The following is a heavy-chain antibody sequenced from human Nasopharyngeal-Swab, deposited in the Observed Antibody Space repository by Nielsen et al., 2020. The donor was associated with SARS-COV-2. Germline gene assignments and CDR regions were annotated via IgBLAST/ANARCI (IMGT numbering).Heavy chain of an antibody. D-gene: IGHD2-2*01. Sequence: GESLKISCAASGFTFSSYSMNWVRQAPGKGLEWVSSISSSSSYIYYADSVKGRFTISRDNAKNSLYLQMNSLRAGDTAVYYCAKSECSSTSCHVDYYYYYMDVWGKGTTVTVSS. CDR2: ISSSSSYI. CDR1: GFTFSSYS. V-gene: IGHV3-21*01. CDR3: AKSECSSTSCHVDYYYYYMDV. J-gene: IGHJ6*03.